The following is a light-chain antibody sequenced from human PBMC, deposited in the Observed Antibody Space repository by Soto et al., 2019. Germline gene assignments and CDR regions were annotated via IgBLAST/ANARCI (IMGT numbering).Light chain of an antibody. CDR1: QSVADN. CDR3: QQYNNWPIT. CDR2: GAS. Sequence: EVAMTQFPATLPVSPGERVTLSSRSSQSVADNLAWSQQKPGQSPRLLIYGASTRATGIPARFSDIGSETDFTLTISSLRSEDSAVYHCQQYNNWPITFGQGTRLEI. J-gene: IGKJ5*01. V-gene: IGKV3-15*01.